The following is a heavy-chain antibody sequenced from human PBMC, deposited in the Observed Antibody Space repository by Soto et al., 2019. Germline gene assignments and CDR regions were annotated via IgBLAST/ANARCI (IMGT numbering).Heavy chain of an antibody. D-gene: IGHD6-13*01. CDR1: GYTFTSYG. Sequence: ASVKVSCKASGYTFTSYGISWVRQAPGQGLEWMGWISAYNGDTKTNYAQKFQGRVTMTTDTSTSAAYMELRSLRSDDTAVYYCAREAAVMAAAGPDYWG. CDR2: ISAYNGDTKT. V-gene: IGHV1-18*01. J-gene: IGHJ4*01. CDR3: AREAAVMAAAGPDY.